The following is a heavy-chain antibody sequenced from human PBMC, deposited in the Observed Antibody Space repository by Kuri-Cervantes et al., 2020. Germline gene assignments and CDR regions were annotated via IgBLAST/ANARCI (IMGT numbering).Heavy chain of an antibody. D-gene: IGHD1/OR15-1a*01. J-gene: IGHJ4*02. CDR3: ASMAEQSYYFDY. Sequence: SETLSLTCVVSGDSISSSNWWTWVRQPPGKGLEWIGEIFYSGSTNQNPSLKSRVTISVGKSKNQFSLKLSSVTAADTAVYYCASMAEQSYYFDYWGQGTLVTVSS. CDR2: IFYSGST. CDR1: GDSISSSNW. V-gene: IGHV4-4*02.